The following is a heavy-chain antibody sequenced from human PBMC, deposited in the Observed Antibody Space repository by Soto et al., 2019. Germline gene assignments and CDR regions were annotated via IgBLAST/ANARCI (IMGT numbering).Heavy chain of an antibody. CDR1: GYSFTSYW. CDR2: IDPSDSYT. V-gene: IGHV5-10-1*01. Sequence: PGESLKISCKGSGYSFTSYWISWVRQMPGKGLEWMGRIDPSDSYTNYSPSFQGHVTISADKSISTAYLEWSSLKAADSAMYYCARVPDSSLGTMDVWGQGTTVTVSS. J-gene: IGHJ6*02. D-gene: IGHD6-19*01. CDR3: ARVPDSSLGTMDV.